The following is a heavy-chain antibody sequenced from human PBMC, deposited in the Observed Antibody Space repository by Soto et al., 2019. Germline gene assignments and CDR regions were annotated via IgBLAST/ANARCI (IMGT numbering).Heavy chain of an antibody. J-gene: IGHJ4*02. CDR2: ISAYNGNT. Sequence: QVQLVQSGAEVKKPGSSVKVSCKASGGTFSSYAISWVRQAPGQGLEWMGGISAYNGNTNYAQKLQGRVTMTTDTSTSTAYMELRSLRSDDTAVYYCARGGDDFGKSDIDYWGQGTLVTVSS. CDR3: ARGGDDFGKSDIDY. D-gene: IGHD3-3*01. CDR1: GGTFSSYA. V-gene: IGHV1-18*01.